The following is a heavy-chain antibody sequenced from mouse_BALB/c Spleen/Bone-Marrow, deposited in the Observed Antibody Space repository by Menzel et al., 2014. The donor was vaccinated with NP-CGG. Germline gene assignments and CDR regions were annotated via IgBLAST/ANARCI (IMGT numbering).Heavy chain of an antibody. J-gene: IGHJ1*01. V-gene: IGHV1S56*01. Sequence: QVQLQQSGPELVKPGASVKMSCKATGYTFTSCFIHWVKQRPGQGLEWIGWIYPGDGSTKYNEKFKGKTTLAADKSSSTAYMLLSSLTSEDSAIFFCAYYRYDEYFDVWGAGTTVTVSS. CDR3: AYYRYDEYFDV. CDR2: IYPGDGST. D-gene: IGHD2-14*01. CDR1: GYTFTSCF.